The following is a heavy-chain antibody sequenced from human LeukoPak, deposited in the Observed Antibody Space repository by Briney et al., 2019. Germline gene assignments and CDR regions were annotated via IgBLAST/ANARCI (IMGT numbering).Heavy chain of an antibody. CDR1: GGSISSYY. CDR3: ARDGASAGNYYYYGMDV. CDR2: IYYSGNT. V-gene: IGHV4-59*01. J-gene: IGHJ6*02. Sequence: SETLSLTSTVSGGSISSYYWSWIRQPPGKGPEWIGYIYYSGNTNYNPSLKSRVTISVDTSKKQFSLKLSLVTAADTAVYYCARDGASAGNYYYYGMDVWGQGTTLTVSS. D-gene: IGHD6-13*01.